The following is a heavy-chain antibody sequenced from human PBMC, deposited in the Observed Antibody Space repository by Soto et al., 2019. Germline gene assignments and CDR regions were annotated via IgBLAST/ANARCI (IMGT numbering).Heavy chain of an antibody. V-gene: IGHV3-30-3*01. J-gene: IGHJ4*02. Sequence: PGGSLRLSCAASGFTFSSYAMHWVRQAPGKGLEWVAVISYDGSNKYYADSVKGRFTISRDNSKNTLYLQMNSLRAEDTAVYYCARDLSMIVVVITTGAPDSWGQGTLVTVSS. D-gene: IGHD3-22*01. CDR3: ARDLSMIVVVITTGAPDS. CDR1: GFTFSSYA. CDR2: ISYDGSNK.